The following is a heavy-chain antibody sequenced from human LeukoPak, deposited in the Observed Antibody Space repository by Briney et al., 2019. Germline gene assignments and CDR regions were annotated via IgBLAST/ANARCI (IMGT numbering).Heavy chain of an antibody. V-gene: IGHV1-2*02. J-gene: IGHJ4*02. Sequence: GASVKVSCKASGYTFSGYYLHWVRQAPGQGLEWMGWINPNSGGTSYAQNFQGRVTMTRGTSISTAYMELSRLRSDDTAVYYCGIVFAGVTLDHWGQGTLVTVSS. D-gene: IGHD4-11*01. CDR1: GYTFSGYY. CDR3: GIVFAGVTLDH. CDR2: INPNSGGT.